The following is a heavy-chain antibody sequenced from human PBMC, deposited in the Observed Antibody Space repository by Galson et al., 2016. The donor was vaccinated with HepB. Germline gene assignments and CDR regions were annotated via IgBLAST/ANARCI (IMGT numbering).Heavy chain of an antibody. D-gene: IGHD6-6*01. J-gene: IGHJ2*01. CDR1: GFRFENYA. Sequence: SLRLSCAASGFRFENYAMHWVRQAPGKGLEWVSGISWNSGTIVYAYSVERRFTISRDNAKHSLYLQMNSLRAEDTALYYCAKTGGIAARPGNWYFDLWGRGTAVTVSS. V-gene: IGHV3-9*01. CDR3: AKTGGIAARPGNWYFDL. CDR2: ISWNSGTI.